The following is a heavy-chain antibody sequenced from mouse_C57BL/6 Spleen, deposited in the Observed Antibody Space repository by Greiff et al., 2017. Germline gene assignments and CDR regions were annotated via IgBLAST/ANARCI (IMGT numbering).Heavy chain of an antibody. CDR2: ISSGSSTI. V-gene: IGHV5-17*01. Sequence: DVMLVESGGGLVKPGGSLKLSCAASGFTFSDYGMHWVRQAPEKGLEWVAYISSGSSTIYYADTVKGRFTISRDNAKNTLCLQLTSLRSEDTAMYYCARRYYGSSYAMDYWGQGTSVTVSS. CDR1: GFTFSDYG. D-gene: IGHD1-1*01. J-gene: IGHJ4*01. CDR3: ARRYYGSSYAMDY.